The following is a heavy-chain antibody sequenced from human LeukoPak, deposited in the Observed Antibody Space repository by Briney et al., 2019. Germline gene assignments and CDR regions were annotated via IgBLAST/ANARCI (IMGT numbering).Heavy chain of an antibody. D-gene: IGHD3-16*01. CDR1: GFTFSSYE. CDR3: GASRQYVGAFDI. J-gene: IGHJ3*02. Sequence: GGSLRLSCAASGFTFSSYELYWVRQAPGKGLEWISYISSSSTIIKYADSVRGRFAISRDDARESLYLQMSSLRADDTAIYYCGASRQYVGAFDIWGQGTLVTVSS. CDR2: ISSSSTII. V-gene: IGHV3-48*03.